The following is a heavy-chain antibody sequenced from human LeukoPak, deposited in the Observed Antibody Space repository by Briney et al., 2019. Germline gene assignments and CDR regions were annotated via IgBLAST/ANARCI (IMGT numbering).Heavy chain of an antibody. CDR3: ARGTVTVYYYYGMDV. CDR1: GGSISSGDYY. Sequence: PSQTLSLTCTVSGGSISSGDYYWSWIRQPPGKGLEWIGYIYYSGSTYYNPSLKSRVTISVDTSKNQFSLKLSSVTAADTAVYYCARGTVTVYYYYGMDVWGKGTTVTVSS. D-gene: IGHD4-17*01. V-gene: IGHV4-30-4*01. J-gene: IGHJ6*04. CDR2: IYYSGST.